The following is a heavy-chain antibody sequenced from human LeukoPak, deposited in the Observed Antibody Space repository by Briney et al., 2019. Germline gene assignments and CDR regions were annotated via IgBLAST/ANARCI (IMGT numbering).Heavy chain of an antibody. CDR2: ISYGGSNK. D-gene: IGHD3-3*01. CDR1: GFRFSYYG. CDR3: AKDRDFDFWSGPSYFDL. Sequence: PGRSLRLSCVASGFRFSYYGMHWVRQAPGKGLEWVATISYGGSNKYFADSVKGRFTVSRDNSKNTAYLQMNSLRPEDTALYYCAKDRDFDFWSGPSYFDLWGRGTLVTVSS. J-gene: IGHJ2*01. V-gene: IGHV3-30*18.